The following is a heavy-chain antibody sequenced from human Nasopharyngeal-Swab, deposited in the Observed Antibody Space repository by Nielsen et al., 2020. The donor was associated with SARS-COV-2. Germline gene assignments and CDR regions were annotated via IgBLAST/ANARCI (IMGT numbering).Heavy chain of an antibody. V-gene: IGHV3-23*03. CDR3: AKVRSWRLDAFDS. J-gene: IGHJ4*02. Sequence: GESLKISCAASGFTFSSYAMSWVRQAPGKGLEWVSVIHSDPSNTYYVDSVKGRFTISRDNSKKTLFLQMDSLRVEDTAVYYRAKVRSWRLDAFDSWGQGTLVTVSS. D-gene: IGHD6-13*01. CDR1: GFTFSSYA. CDR2: IHSDPSNT.